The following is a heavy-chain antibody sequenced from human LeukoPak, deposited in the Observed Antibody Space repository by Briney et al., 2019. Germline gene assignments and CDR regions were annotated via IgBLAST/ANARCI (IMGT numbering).Heavy chain of an antibody. Sequence: ASVKVSCKASGYTFTSYDINWVRQATGQGLEWMGWMNPNSGNTGYAQKFQGRVTMTRNTSISTAYMELSRLRSEDTAVYYCARRLGLRWDLQAFDIWGQGTMVTVPS. J-gene: IGHJ3*02. CDR3: ARRLGLRWDLQAFDI. CDR2: MNPNSGNT. D-gene: IGHD4-23*01. CDR1: GYTFTSYD. V-gene: IGHV1-8*01.